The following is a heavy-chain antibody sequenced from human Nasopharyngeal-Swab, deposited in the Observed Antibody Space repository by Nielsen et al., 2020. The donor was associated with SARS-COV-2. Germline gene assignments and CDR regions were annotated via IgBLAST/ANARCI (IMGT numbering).Heavy chain of an antibody. CDR2: INFSGGST. Sequence: GESLKISCAASGFTFSNYAMSWVRQAPGKGLEWVSAINFSGGSTYYADSVKGRFNISRDNSKNTLFLQMNSLRGEDTAVYYCARDAPAHYGAFYWGRGTLVTVSS. J-gene: IGHJ4*02. CDR3: ARDAPAHYGAFY. CDR1: GFTFSNYA. V-gene: IGHV3-23*01. D-gene: IGHD4-17*01.